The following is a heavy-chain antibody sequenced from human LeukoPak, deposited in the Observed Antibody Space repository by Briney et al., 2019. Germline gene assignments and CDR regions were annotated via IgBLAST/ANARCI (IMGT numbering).Heavy chain of an antibody. Sequence: GGSLRLSCAASGFTFSSYSMNWVRQAPGKGLEWVSSISSSSSYIYYADSVKGRFTISRDNAKNSLYPQMNSLRAEDTAVYYCARDTDRRQYSSSWYGGDYWGQGTLVTVSS. V-gene: IGHV3-21*01. CDR3: ARDTDRRQYSSSWYGGDY. CDR2: ISSSSSYI. CDR1: GFTFSSYS. J-gene: IGHJ4*02. D-gene: IGHD6-13*01.